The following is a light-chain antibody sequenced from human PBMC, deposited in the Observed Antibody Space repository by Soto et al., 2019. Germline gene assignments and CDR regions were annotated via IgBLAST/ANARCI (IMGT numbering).Light chain of an antibody. CDR1: GSSIGTNT. J-gene: IGLJ2*01. CDR3: AAWDGSLNNVL. V-gene: IGLV1-44*01. CDR2: GNN. Sequence: VLTQPPSASGTPGQRVTISCSGSGSSIGTNTVNWYRQLPGTAPKLLIYGNNQRPSGVPDRFSGSKSGTSASLAISGLQSEDEADYYCAAWDGSLNNVLFGGGTKLTVL.